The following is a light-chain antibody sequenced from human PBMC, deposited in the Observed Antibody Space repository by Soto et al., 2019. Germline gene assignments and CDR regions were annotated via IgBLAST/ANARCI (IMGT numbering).Light chain of an antibody. Sequence: EIVLTQSPGTLSLSPGERSTLSFMSSQSVASRNLAWYQQKSGQAPRLLIYGASSRAIHTPDRFSGSGSGTDFTLTISSLEPEDFAVYYCQQRSHWPRTFGQGTKVDI. V-gene: IGKV3-11*01. CDR3: QQRSHWPRT. J-gene: IGKJ1*01. CDR2: GAS. CDR1: QSVASRN.